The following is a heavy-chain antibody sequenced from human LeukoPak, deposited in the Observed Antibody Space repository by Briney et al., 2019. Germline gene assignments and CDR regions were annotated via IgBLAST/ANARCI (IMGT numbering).Heavy chain of an antibody. D-gene: IGHD3-3*01. CDR1: GDSISSGGYY. Sequence: PSETLSPTCTVSGDSISSGGYYWSWIRQHPGKGLEWIGYIYYSGSTYYSPSLKSRATISVDTSKNQFSLNLSSVTAADTAVYYCARDRYDSYPMDVWGQGTTVTVSS. V-gene: IGHV4-31*03. J-gene: IGHJ6*02. CDR2: IYYSGST. CDR3: ARDRYDSYPMDV.